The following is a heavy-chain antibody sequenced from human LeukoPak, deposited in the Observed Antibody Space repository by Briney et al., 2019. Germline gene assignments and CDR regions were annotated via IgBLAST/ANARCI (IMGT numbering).Heavy chain of an antibody. CDR2: IRYDGSNK. J-gene: IGHJ4*02. D-gene: IGHD3-22*01. CDR3: AKVSGADYDSSEFDY. V-gene: IGHV3-30*02. CDR1: GFTFSSYG. Sequence: GGSLRLSCAASGFTFSSYGMHWVRQAPGKGLEWVAFIRYDGSNKYYADSVKGRFTISRDNSKNTLYLQMNSLRAEDTAVYYCAKVSGADYDSSEFDYWGQGTLVTVSS.